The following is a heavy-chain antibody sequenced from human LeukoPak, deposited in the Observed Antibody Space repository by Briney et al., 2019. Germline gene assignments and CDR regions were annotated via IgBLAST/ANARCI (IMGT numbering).Heavy chain of an antibody. D-gene: IGHD6-19*01. V-gene: IGHV3-21*01. CDR1: GFTFSSYS. J-gene: IGHJ5*02. CDR3: ARGLFTSSGWYFP. Sequence: GGSLRLSCAASGFTFSSYSMNWVRQAPGKGLEWFSSISSSSSYIYYADSVKGRFTISRDNAKNSLYLQMNSLRAEDTAVYYCARGLFTSSGWYFPWGQGTLVTVSS. CDR2: ISSSSSYI.